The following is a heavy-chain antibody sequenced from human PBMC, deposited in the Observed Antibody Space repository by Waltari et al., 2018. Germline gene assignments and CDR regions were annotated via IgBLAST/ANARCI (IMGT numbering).Heavy chain of an antibody. D-gene: IGHD6-6*01. V-gene: IGHV4-4*07. J-gene: IGHJ4*02. CDR2: IYETGTT. Sequence: QVQLQESGPGLVQPSETLFLTCTVYSGLHRSYYWSWLRQPAGKGLEWIGRIYETGTTKYNPSLESRVTLSIDTSKRHISLNLTSVTAADTAVYFCARELLHSNSFFDNWGQGTLVTVSS. CDR3: ARELLHSNSFFDN. CDR1: SGLHRSYY.